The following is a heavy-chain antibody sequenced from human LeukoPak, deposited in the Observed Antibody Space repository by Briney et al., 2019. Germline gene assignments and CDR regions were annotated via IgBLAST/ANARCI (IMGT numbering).Heavy chain of an antibody. Sequence: SGGSLRLSCVASGFTFSDYAMSWVRQAPGKGLEWVSYISSSATTIYYADSVKGRFTISRDNAKNSLYLQMNSLRAEDTAVYYCARDRGLVLVTGTFDYWGQGTLVTVSS. CDR1: GFTFSDYA. CDR3: ARDRGLVLVTGTFDY. V-gene: IGHV3-11*04. CDR2: ISSSATTI. D-gene: IGHD2-8*02. J-gene: IGHJ4*02.